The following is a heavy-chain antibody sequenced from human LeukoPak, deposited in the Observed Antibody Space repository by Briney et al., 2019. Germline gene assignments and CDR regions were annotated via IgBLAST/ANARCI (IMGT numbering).Heavy chain of an antibody. CDR2: IYYGGST. CDR3: ARALGYCSGGSCTRGYNWFDP. J-gene: IGHJ5*02. V-gene: IGHV4-39*01. Sequence: SETLSLTCTVSGISISSSDYYWGWIRQPPGKGLEWIGSIYYGGSTYYNPSLKSRVTISVDTSMNQFSLKLSFVTTADTAVYYCARALGYCSGGSCTRGYNWFDPWGQGTLVTVPS. CDR1: GISISSSDYY. D-gene: IGHD2-15*01.